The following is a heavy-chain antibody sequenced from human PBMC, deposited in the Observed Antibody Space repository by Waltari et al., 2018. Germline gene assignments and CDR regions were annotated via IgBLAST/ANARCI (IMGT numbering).Heavy chain of an antibody. CDR2: IYSGGST. J-gene: IGHJ4*02. CDR3: ARTTGYNYATYFDY. CDR1: GFTVSSNY. Sequence: EVQLVESGGGLIQPGGSLRLSCAASGFTVSSNYMSWVRQGPGKGLEWVSVIYSGGSTYYADSVKGRFTISRDNSKNTLHLQMNSLRAEDTAVYYCARTTGYNYATYFDYWGQGTLVTVSS. V-gene: IGHV3-53*01. D-gene: IGHD1-1*01.